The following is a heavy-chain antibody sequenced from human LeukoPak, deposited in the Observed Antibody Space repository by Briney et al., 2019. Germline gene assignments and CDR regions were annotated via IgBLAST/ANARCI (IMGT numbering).Heavy chain of an antibody. J-gene: IGHJ6*03. D-gene: IGHD6-19*01. CDR3: ARDLQEAYSSVWYGNYSYYYMDV. CDR1: GFTFDDYT. CDR2: ISWDGGST. Sequence: GGSLRLSCAASGFTFDDYTMHWVRQAPGKGLEWVSLISWDGGSTYYADSVKGRFTISRDNSKNSLYLQMNSLRSDDTAVYYCARDLQEAYSSVWYGNYSYYYMDVWGKGTTVIVSS. V-gene: IGHV3-43*01.